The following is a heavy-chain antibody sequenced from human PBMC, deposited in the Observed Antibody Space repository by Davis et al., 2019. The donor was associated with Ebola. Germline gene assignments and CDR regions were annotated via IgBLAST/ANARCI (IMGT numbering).Heavy chain of an antibody. CDR3: TTPEGPDSGYGVVDI. CDR2: LIPNDGRT. V-gene: IGHV1-46*03. D-gene: IGHD5-12*01. CDR1: GYTFTNYY. J-gene: IGHJ3*02. Sequence: AASVQVSCKASGYTFTNYYMLWVRQAPGQGLVWLGMLIPNDGRTIYAQKFQGRVTVTRDTSTTTVYMDLSSLRSEDTALYYCTTPEGPDSGYGVVDIWGQGTMVTVSS.